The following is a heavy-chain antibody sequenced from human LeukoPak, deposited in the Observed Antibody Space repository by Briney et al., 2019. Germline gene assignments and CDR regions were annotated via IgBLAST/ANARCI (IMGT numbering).Heavy chain of an antibody. J-gene: IGHJ5*02. Sequence: GASVKVSCKASGYTFTGYCMHWVRQAPGQGLEWMGWINPNSGGTNYAQKFQGRVTMTRDTSISTAYMELSRLRSDDTAVYYCARDLHTIFGVTNWFDPWGQGTLVTVSS. CDR2: INPNSGGT. V-gene: IGHV1-2*02. D-gene: IGHD3-3*01. CDR3: ARDLHTIFGVTNWFDP. CDR1: GYTFTGYC.